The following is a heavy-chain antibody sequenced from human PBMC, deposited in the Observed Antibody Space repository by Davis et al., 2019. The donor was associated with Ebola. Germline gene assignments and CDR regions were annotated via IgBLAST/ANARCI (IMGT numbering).Heavy chain of an antibody. J-gene: IGHJ6*02. CDR1: GFTFSSYS. Sequence: GESLKISCAASGFTFSSYSMNWVRQAPGKGLEWVSSISSSSSYIYYADSVKGRFTISRDNAKNSLYLQMNSLRAEDTAVYYCARSLEYCSSTSCPLGGMDVWGQGTTVTVSS. D-gene: IGHD2-2*01. CDR2: ISSSSSYI. V-gene: IGHV3-21*01. CDR3: ARSLEYCSSTSCPLGGMDV.